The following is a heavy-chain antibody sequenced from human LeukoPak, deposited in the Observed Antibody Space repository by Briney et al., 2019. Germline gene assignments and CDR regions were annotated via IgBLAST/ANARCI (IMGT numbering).Heavy chain of an antibody. D-gene: IGHD3-10*01. J-gene: IGHJ6*02. V-gene: IGHV4-34*01. CDR3: ARDTYYYGSGKAYYGMDV. Sequence: SETLSLTCAVYGGSFSGYYWSWIRQPPGKGLEWIGEINHSGSTNYNPSLKSRVTISVDTSKNQFSLKPSSVTAADTAVYYCARDTYYYGSGKAYYGMDVWGQGTTVTVSS. CDR1: GGSFSGYY. CDR2: INHSGST.